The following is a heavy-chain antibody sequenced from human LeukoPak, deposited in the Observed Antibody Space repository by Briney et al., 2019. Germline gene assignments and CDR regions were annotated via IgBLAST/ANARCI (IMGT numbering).Heavy chain of an antibody. CDR1: GGSISSGDYY. D-gene: IGHD5-18*01. V-gene: IGHV4-30-4*01. CDR3: ARDPIYSYSDY. Sequence: SETLSLTCTVSGGSISSGDYYWSWIRQPPGKGLEWIGYIYYSGSTYYNPSLKSRVTISVDTSKNQFSLKLSSVTAADTAVYYCARDPIYSYSDYWGQGTLVTVSS. CDR2: IYYSGST. J-gene: IGHJ4*02.